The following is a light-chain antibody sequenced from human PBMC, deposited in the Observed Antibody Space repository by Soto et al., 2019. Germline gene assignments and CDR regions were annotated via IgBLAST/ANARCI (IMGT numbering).Light chain of an antibody. Sequence: QSALTQPRSVSGSPGQSVTISCTGTYSEIGSYNDVSWYQHHPTKAPRLMIFDVSQRPSGVPDRFSGSKSGNTASLTISGLQTEDEADYYCCSYARTYRLMIFGEGTKVTVL. CDR1: YSEIGSYND. J-gene: IGLJ2*01. CDR3: CSYARTYRLMI. CDR2: DVS. V-gene: IGLV2-11*01.